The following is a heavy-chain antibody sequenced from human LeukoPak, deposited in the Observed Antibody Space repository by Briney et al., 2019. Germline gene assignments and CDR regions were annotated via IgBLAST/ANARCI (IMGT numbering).Heavy chain of an antibody. CDR1: GFTFSSYN. Sequence: PGGSLRLSCAASGFTFSSYNMNWVRQAPGKGLELVSFISSSGSYIYYADSVRDRFTISRDNAENSLYLQMNSLRAEDTAVYYCARGADCSSTSCYKGDWFDPWGQGTLVTVSS. V-gene: IGHV3-21*01. J-gene: IGHJ5*02. CDR2: ISSSGSYI. D-gene: IGHD2-2*02. CDR3: ARGADCSSTSCYKGDWFDP.